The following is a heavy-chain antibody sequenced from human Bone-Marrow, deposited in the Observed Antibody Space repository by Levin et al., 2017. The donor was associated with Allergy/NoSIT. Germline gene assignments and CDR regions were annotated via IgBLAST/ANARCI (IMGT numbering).Heavy chain of an antibody. CDR2: LSGSGLST. CDR3: AKAFIMIFGPDD. J-gene: IGHJ4*02. D-gene: IGHD3/OR15-3a*01. V-gene: IGHV3-23*01. Sequence: HPGGSLRLSCAASGFTFSNYAMNWVRQAPGKGLEWVSTLSGSGLSTYYADSVKGRFTISRDNSKNTLYLQMNSLRAEDTAIYYCAKAFIMIFGPDDWGQGTLVTVSS. CDR1: GFTFSNYA.